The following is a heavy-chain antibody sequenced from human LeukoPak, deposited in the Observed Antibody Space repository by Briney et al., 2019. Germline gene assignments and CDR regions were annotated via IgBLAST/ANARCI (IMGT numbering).Heavy chain of an antibody. CDR2: ISAYNGNT. J-gene: IGHJ2*01. CDR1: GYTFTSYG. V-gene: IGHV1-18*04. D-gene: IGHD3-10*01. Sequence: ASVKVSCKASGYTFTSYGISWVRQAPGQGLEWMAWISAYNGNTNYAQKLQGRVTVTKETSTSTAYMELRSLRSDDTAVYYCARGALLLWFGELLNSDWYFDLWGRGTLVTVSS. CDR3: ARGALLLWFGELLNSDWYFDL.